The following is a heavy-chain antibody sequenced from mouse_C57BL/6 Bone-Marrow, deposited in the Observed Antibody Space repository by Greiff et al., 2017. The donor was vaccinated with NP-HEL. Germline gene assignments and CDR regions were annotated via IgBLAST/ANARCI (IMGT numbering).Heavy chain of an antibody. Sequence: QVQLQQPGAELVKPGASVKLSCKASGYTFTSYWMQWVKQRPGQGLEWIGEIDPSDSYTNYNQKFTGKATLTVDTSSSTAYMQLSSLTSEDSAVYYCARSGWLLRRFAYWGQGTLVTVSA. J-gene: IGHJ3*01. D-gene: IGHD2-3*01. CDR2: IDPSDSYT. CDR3: ARSGWLLRRFAY. CDR1: GYTFTSYW. V-gene: IGHV1-50*01.